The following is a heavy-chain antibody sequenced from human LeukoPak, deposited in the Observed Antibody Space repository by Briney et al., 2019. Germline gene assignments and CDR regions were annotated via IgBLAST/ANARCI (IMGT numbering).Heavy chain of an antibody. CDR1: GFTFSSYA. CDR2: ISGSGGST. D-gene: IGHD6-19*01. CDR3: AKDLDSSGWRHLGYFDY. V-gene: IGHV3-23*01. J-gene: IGHJ4*02. Sequence: GGSLRLSCAASGFTFSSYAMSWVRLAPGKGLEWVSAISGSGGSTYYADSVKGRFTISRDNSKNTLYLQMNSLRAEDTAVYYCAKDLDSSGWRHLGYFDYWGQGTLVTVSS.